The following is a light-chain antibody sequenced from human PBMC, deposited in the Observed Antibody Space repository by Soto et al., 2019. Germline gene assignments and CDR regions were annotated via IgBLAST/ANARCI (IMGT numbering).Light chain of an antibody. CDR1: QSVSSY. Sequence: EIVLTQSPATLSLSPGERATLSCRASQSVSSYLAWYQQKPGQAPRLLIYDASNRATGIPARFSGSESGTDFTLTISSLEPEDFAVYYCQQRSNLFGPGTKVDIK. CDR2: DAS. J-gene: IGKJ3*01. CDR3: QQRSNL. V-gene: IGKV3-11*01.